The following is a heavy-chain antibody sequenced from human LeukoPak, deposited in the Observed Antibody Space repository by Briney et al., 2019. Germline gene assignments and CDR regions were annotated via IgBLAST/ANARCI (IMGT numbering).Heavy chain of an antibody. D-gene: IGHD6-25*01. CDR2: ISASGTLT. J-gene: IGHJ6*04. V-gene: IGHV3-48*03. CDR3: ARDGTSIYSNGWVYMDV. Sequence: GGSLRLSCAASGFILSSYEMNWVCQAPGKVLEWISYISASGTLTHYADSVEGPFTISRDNAKNSLYLQMSNLRGEDTALYYCARDGTSIYSNGWVYMDVWGKRTTVTISS. CDR1: GFILSSYE.